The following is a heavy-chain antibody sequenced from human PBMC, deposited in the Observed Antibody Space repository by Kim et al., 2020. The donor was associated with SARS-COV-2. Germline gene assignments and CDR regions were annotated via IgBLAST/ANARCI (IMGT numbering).Heavy chain of an antibody. Sequence: GGSLRLSCAASGFTVSSNYMSWVRQAPGKGLEWVSVIYSGGSTSYEDSVKGRFTISRDNSNNTLYLQINSLRAEDTAVYYCAKEQDSGVYYDFWSGYTLYYSGMDVWGQGTTVTVSS. CDR2: IYSGGST. CDR3: AKEQDSGVYYDFWSGYTLYYSGMDV. CDR1: GFTVSSNY. D-gene: IGHD3-3*01. V-gene: IGHV3-53*01. J-gene: IGHJ6*02.